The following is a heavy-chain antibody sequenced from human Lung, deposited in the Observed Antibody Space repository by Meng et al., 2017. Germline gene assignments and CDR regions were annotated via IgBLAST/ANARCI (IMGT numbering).Heavy chain of an antibody. CDR2: INHSGST. D-gene: IGHD1/OR15-1a*01. J-gene: IGHJ2*01. CDR3: ARPKQANWYFDL. Sequence: GAGLLKPSGPLALTVDVYGGSFMVYYWSGIRQPPGKGLDWIGKINHSGSTNYNPSLKSRVTISVDTSKNQFSLKLSSVTAADTAVYYCARPKQANWYFDLWGRGTLVTVSS. CDR1: GGSFMVYY. V-gene: IGHV4-34*01.